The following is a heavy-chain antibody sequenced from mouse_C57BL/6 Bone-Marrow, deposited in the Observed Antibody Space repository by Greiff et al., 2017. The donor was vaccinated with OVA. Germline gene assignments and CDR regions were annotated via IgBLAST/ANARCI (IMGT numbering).Heavy chain of an antibody. CDR2: IDPEDGAT. J-gene: IGHJ2*01. V-gene: IGHV14-2*01. Sequence: VQLQQSGAELVKPGASVKLSCTASGFTFKDYYMHWVKQRTEKGLEWIGRIDPEDGATKYAPKFQGKATITADTSSNTAYLQLSSLTSEDNAVDYCARYYGSSSFDYWGQGTTLTVSS. D-gene: IGHD1-1*01. CDR3: ARYYGSSSFDY. CDR1: GFTFKDYY.